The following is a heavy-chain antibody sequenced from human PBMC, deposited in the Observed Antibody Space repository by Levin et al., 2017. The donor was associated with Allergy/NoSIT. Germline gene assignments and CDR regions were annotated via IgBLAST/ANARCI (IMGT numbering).Heavy chain of an antibody. CDR2: IYPGDSVT. J-gene: IGHJ6*02. CDR1: GYSFTSYW. CDR3: ARSPRGGSYHTYYYDGMDV. V-gene: IGHV5-51*01. Sequence: GGSLRLSCKGSGYSFTSYWIGWVRQMPGKGLEWMGIIYPGDSVTRYSPSFQGQVTISADKSISTAYLQWSSLKASDTAMYYCARSPRGGSYHTYYYDGMDVWGQGTTVTVSS. D-gene: IGHD1-26*01.